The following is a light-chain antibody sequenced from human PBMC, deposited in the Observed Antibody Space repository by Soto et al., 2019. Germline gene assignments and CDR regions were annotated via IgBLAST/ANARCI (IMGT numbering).Light chain of an antibody. CDR1: QSISAW. CDR2: KAS. CDR3: QQYNTYPWT. V-gene: IGKV1-5*03. J-gene: IGKJ1*01. Sequence: DIQMTQSPSTLSASVGDRVIINCRASQSISAWLAWYQQRPGKAPRLLIYKASTLEIGVPSRFSGSGSGTDFTLTISRLHPDDFATYYCQQYNTYPWTFGQGTKVDI.